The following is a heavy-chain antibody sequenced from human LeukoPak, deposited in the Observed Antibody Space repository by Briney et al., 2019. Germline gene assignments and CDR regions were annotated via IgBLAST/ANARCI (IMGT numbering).Heavy chain of an antibody. CDR2: IKQHGTEK. V-gene: IGHV3-7*01. CDR3: ASDGGPFDH. J-gene: IGHJ4*02. CDR1: GIMFSGYW. Sequence: GGSLRLSCTASGIMFSGYWMSWVRQAPGKGLEWVANIKQHGTEKYYVDSVKGRFTISRDDAKKSVYLQMSSLRAEDTAVYYCASDGGPFDHWGQGILVTVAS. D-gene: IGHD3-16*01.